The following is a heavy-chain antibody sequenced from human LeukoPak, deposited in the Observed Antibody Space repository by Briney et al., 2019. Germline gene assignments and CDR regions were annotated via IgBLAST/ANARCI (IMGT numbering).Heavy chain of an antibody. CDR3: ARLSAPMDWFDP. D-gene: IGHD5-24*01. J-gene: IGHJ5*02. V-gene: IGHV5-51*01. Sequence: GESLKISCKGSGYMFTNYWIDWVRQMPGKGLEWMGIIHPGDSDTRYSPSLQGQVTISADKSISTAYLQWSSLKASDTAMYYCARLSAPMDWFDPWGQGTLVTVSS. CDR2: IHPGDSDT. CDR1: GYMFTNYW.